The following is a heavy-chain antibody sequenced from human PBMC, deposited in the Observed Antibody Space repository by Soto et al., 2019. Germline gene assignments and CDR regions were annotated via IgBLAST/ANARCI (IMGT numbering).Heavy chain of an antibody. V-gene: IGHV3-30-3*01. CDR1: GFTFSSYA. Sequence: QVQLVESGGGVVQPGRSLRLSCATSGFTFSSYAMHWVRQAPGKGLEWVAVISYDGSNKYYADSVKGRFTISRDNSKNMLYLQMNSLRAEDTAVYYCARGSSWSGDYWGQGTLVTVSS. CDR3: ARGSSWSGDY. J-gene: IGHJ4*02. CDR2: ISYDGSNK. D-gene: IGHD6-13*01.